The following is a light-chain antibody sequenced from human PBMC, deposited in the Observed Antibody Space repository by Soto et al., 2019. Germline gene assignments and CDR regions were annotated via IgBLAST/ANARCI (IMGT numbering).Light chain of an antibody. CDR3: QQSFSTLT. V-gene: IGKV1-39*01. J-gene: IGKJ3*01. CDR1: QTIINH. Sequence: DIQMTQSPSSLSASVGDRVTITCRASQTIINHLSWYQQKPGKAPKLLIYAASSLESGVPSRFSGSGSGTDFTLTISSLQPDDFATYYCQQSFSTLTFGPGTKVDI. CDR2: AAS.